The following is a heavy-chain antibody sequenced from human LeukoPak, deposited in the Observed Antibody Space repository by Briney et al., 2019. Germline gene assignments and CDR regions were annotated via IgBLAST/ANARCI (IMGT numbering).Heavy chain of an antibody. J-gene: IGHJ4*02. D-gene: IGHD2-15*01. V-gene: IGHV1-69*13. CDR1: GYTFTSYG. CDR2: IIPIFGTA. Sequence: SVKVSCKASGYTFTSYGISWVRQAPGQGLEWMGGIIPIFGTANYAQKFQGRVTITADESTSTAYMELSSLRSEDTAVYYCARDIGYCSGGSCRVYYYFDYWGQGTLVTVSS. CDR3: ARDIGYCSGGSCRVYYYFDY.